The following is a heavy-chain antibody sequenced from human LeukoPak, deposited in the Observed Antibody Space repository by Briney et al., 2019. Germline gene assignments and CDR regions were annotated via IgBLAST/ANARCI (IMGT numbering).Heavy chain of an antibody. J-gene: IGHJ3*02. V-gene: IGHV1-69-2*01. CDR3: ATETFRITIFGVGPGDI. D-gene: IGHD3-3*01. CDR2: VDPEVGET. Sequence: ASVKVSCKVSGYTFTDYYMHWVQQAPGKGLEWMGLVDPEVGETIYAEKFQGRVTITADTSTDTAYMELSSLRSEDTAVYYCATETFRITIFGVGPGDIWGQGTMVTVSS. CDR1: GYTFTDYY.